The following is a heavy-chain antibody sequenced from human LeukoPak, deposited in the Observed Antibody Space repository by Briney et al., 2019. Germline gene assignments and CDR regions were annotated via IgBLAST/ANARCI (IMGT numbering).Heavy chain of an antibody. J-gene: IGHJ4*02. CDR3: ARDNEWLDY. CDR1: GGSISSGGYY. D-gene: IGHD6-19*01. Sequence: PSQTLSFTCTVSGGSISSGGYYWSWIRQHPGKGLEWIGHIYYTGSTYYNLSLKSRVTISSETSKNQFSLKLSSVTAADTAVYYCARDNEWLDYWGQGNLVIVSS. CDR2: IYYTGST. V-gene: IGHV4-31*03.